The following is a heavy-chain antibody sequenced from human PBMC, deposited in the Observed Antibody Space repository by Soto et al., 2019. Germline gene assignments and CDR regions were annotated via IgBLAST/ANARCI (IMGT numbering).Heavy chain of an antibody. Sequence: GESLKISCKGSGYSFTSYWISWVRQMPGKGLEWMGRIDPSDSYTNYSPSFQGHVTISADKSISTAYLQWSSLKASDTAMYYCARQQVYAPTRDAFDIWGQGTMVPVSS. CDR3: ARQQVYAPTRDAFDI. J-gene: IGHJ3*02. CDR1: GYSFTSYW. D-gene: IGHD2-8*01. V-gene: IGHV5-10-1*01. CDR2: IDPSDSYT.